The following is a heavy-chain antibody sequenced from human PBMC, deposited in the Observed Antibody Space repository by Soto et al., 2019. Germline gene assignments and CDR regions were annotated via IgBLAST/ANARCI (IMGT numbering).Heavy chain of an antibody. Sequence: QVPLQESGPGLVKPSETLSLSCTVSGGSISSYYWSWIRQARGKGLEWIGYVHDSWGPNYNPSLKSRVAKYHDTSKSKFSLKLTSVTATDTAAYYCARQGSGAPPGLVDVWGQGTTVTVS. CDR1: GGSISSYY. CDR2: VHDSWGP. D-gene: IGHD3-10*01. V-gene: IGHV4-59*08. J-gene: IGHJ6*02. CDR3: ARQGSGAPPGLVDV.